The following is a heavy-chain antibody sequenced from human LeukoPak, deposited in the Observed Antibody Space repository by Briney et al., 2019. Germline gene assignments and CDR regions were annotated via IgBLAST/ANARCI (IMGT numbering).Heavy chain of an antibody. V-gene: IGHV3-30*03. CDR3: ARGDRGTAAGNNWFNP. CDR2: ISYDGKEK. J-gene: IGHJ5*02. CDR1: GFTFSGYS. D-gene: IGHD6-13*01. Sequence: GGSLRLSCGASGFTFSGYSMNWVRQAPGKGLEWVAVISYDGKEKYHADSVKGRFTISRDNSKNTLYLQMNSLRVEDTAVYYCARGDRGTAAGNNWFNPWGQGTLVTVSS.